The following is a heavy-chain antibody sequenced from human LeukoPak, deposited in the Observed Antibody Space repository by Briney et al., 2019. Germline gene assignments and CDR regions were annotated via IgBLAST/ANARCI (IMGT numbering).Heavy chain of an antibody. Sequence: SETLSLTCTVSGGSISSSSYYWGWIRQPPGTGLEWIGEINHSGSTNYNPSLKSRVTISVDTSKNQFSLKLSSVTAADTAVYYCARAYYDFWSGYDRNAFDIWGQGTMVTVSS. J-gene: IGHJ3*02. CDR2: INHSGST. V-gene: IGHV4-39*07. CDR3: ARAYYDFWSGYDRNAFDI. D-gene: IGHD3-3*01. CDR1: GGSISSSSYY.